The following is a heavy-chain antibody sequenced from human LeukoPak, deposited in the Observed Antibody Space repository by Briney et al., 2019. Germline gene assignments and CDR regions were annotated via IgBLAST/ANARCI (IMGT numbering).Heavy chain of an antibody. J-gene: IGHJ4*02. V-gene: IGHV3-74*01. D-gene: IGHD1-14*01. CDR3: ARSNQADDY. Sequence: GRSLRLSCAASGFTFSSYWMHWVRQVPGKGLVWVARINPAGSSITYADSVKGRFTISRDNAKNTLYLQMDSLRAEDTGVYYCARSNQADDYWGQGTLVTVSS. CDR1: GFTFSSYW. CDR2: INPAGSSI.